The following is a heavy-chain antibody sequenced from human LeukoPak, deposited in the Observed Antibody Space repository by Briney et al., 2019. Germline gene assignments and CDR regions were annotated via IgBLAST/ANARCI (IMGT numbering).Heavy chain of an antibody. Sequence: GASVKVSCKASGFTFTNYGISWVRQAPGQGLEWMGRIIPILGIANYAQKFQGRVTITADKSTSTAYMELSSLRSEDTAVYYCAGGHIGAVPGYWGQGTLVTVSS. D-gene: IGHD2-21*01. V-gene: IGHV1-69*04. J-gene: IGHJ4*02. CDR3: AGGHIGAVPGY. CDR2: IIPILGIA. CDR1: GFTFTNYG.